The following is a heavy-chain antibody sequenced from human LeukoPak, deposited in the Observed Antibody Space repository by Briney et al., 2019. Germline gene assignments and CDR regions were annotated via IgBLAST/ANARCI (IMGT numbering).Heavy chain of an antibody. CDR3: ARDLYGDLVTHSVWFDP. CDR1: GYTFTSYG. V-gene: IGHV1-18*01. D-gene: IGHD4-17*01. J-gene: IGHJ5*02. Sequence: ASVKFSCKASGYTFTSYGISWARHAPGQGLEWMGWISAYNGNTNYAQKLQGRVTMTTDTSTSTAYMELRSLRSDDTAVYYCARDLYGDLVTHSVWFDPWGQGTLVTVSS. CDR2: ISAYNGNT.